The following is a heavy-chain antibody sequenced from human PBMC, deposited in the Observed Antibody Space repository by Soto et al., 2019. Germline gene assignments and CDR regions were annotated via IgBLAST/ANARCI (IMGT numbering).Heavy chain of an antibody. J-gene: IGHJ6*03. Sequence: KVSRKASGYTLTNDLISCVLHEPGQGLEWMGWISAYNGDTHYTQRLQGRVTMTTDTSTSTAYMELRGLRSHDTAVYYCARARQLVGYVHSFTAVRRKGSTVTVSS. V-gene: IGHV1-18*01. D-gene: IGHD6-6*01. CDR2: ISAYNGDT. CDR1: GYTLTNDL. CDR3: ARARQLVGYVHSFTAV.